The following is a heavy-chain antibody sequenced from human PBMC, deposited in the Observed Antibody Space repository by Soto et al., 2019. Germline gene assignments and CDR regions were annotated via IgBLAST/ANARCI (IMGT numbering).Heavy chain of an antibody. CDR2: ISAYNGNT. J-gene: IGHJ4*02. CDR3: ARVGAYCVSTSCHDY. CDR1: GYTFTNYG. Sequence: QVQPVQSEAEVKKPGASVKVSCKASGYTFTNYGISWVRQAPGQGLEWMGWISAYNGNTDYAQKLQGRVTMTTDTSTSTAYMELRSLRSDDTAVYYCARVGAYCVSTSCHDYWGQGTLVTVSS. D-gene: IGHD2-2*01. V-gene: IGHV1-18*01.